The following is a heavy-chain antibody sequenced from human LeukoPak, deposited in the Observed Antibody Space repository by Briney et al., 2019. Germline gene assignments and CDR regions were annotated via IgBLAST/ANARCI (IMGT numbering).Heavy chain of an antibody. D-gene: IGHD3-10*01. CDR1: GFTFSSYG. CDR2: IWYDGSNK. CDR3: AREAISGGLWCGELLNYYYYMDV. J-gene: IGHJ6*03. Sequence: PGRSLRLSCAASGFTFSSYGMHWVRQAPGKGLEWVAVIWYDGSNKYYADSVKGRFTISRDNSKNTLYLQMNSLRAEDTAVYYCAREAISGGLWCGELLNYYYYMDVWGKGTTVTVSS. V-gene: IGHV3-33*01.